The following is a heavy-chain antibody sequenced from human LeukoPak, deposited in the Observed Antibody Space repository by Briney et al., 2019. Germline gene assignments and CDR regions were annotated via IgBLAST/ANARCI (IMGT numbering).Heavy chain of an antibody. CDR3: ARAKRVVVVPAAIKGGAFDY. Sequence: PGGPLRLSCAASGFTFDDYAMHWVRQAPGKGLEWVSGISWNSGSIGYADSVKGRFTISRDNAKNSLYLQMNSLRAEDTAVYYCARAKRVVVVPAAIKGGAFDYWGQGTLVTVSS. J-gene: IGHJ4*02. CDR2: ISWNSGSI. CDR1: GFTFDDYA. D-gene: IGHD2-2*02. V-gene: IGHV3-9*01.